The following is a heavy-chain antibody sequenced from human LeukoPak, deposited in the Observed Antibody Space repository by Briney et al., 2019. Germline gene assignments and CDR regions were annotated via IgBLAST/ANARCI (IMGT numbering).Heavy chain of an antibody. J-gene: IGHJ5*02. CDR3: ARDWAVLLWFGELSSSWFDP. CDR2: ISAYNGNT. Sequence: GASVKVSCKASGYTXTSYGISWVRQAPGQGLEWMGWISAYNGNTNYAQKLQGRVTMTTDTSTSTAYMELRSLRSDDTAVYYCARDWAVLLWFGELSSSWFDPWGQGTLVTVSS. D-gene: IGHD3-10*01. CDR1: GYTXTSYG. V-gene: IGHV1-18*01.